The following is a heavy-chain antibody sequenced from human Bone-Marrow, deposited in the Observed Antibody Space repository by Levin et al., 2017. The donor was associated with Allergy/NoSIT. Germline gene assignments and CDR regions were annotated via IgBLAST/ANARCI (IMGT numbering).Heavy chain of an antibody. D-gene: IGHD3-22*01. Sequence: QSGGSLRLSCAAAGFTFDESAMHWVRQVPGKGLEWVSGISGNGGGIGYADSVKGRFTISRDNAKNSLYLQMTSLRPEDAAVYYCTKDRSRDNYDSSGYYSHDAFEMWGQGTTVTVSS. J-gene: IGHJ3*02. V-gene: IGHV3-9*01. CDR1: GFTFDESA. CDR2: ISGNGGGI. CDR3: TKDRSRDNYDSSGYYSHDAFEM.